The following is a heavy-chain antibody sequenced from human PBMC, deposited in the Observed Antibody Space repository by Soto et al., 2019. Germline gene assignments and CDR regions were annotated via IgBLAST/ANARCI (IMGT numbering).Heavy chain of an antibody. J-gene: IGHJ5*02. Sequence: QVQLQESGPGLVKPSETLSLTCTVSGGSVSSGGSCWSWIRQPPGKDLEWIGYIYDSGNTKYNPSLKSRVTISLDTSQNQFSLKVSPVTAADTAVYNCARAHPVQPWLVPNRFDPWGQGTLVTVSS. D-gene: IGHD6-19*01. V-gene: IGHV4-61*08. CDR2: IYDSGNT. CDR3: ARAHPVQPWLVPNRFDP. CDR1: GGSVSSGGSC.